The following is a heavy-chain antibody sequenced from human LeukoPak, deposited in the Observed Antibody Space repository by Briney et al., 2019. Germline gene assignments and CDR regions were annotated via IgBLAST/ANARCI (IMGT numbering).Heavy chain of an antibody. D-gene: IGHD3-10*01. CDR1: GGTFNSYS. V-gene: IGHV1-69*10. J-gene: IGHJ4*02. CDR3: ARGAPKYYFGSEGRNYFFDH. Sequence: EASVKVSCKTSGGTFNSYSLSWLRQAPGQRLEWLEGVIPILNVANYSQTFQDRVTITADTSTSVAYMELISLKPDDTAVYYCARGAPKYYFGSEGRNYFFDHWGQGTLVTVSS. CDR2: VIPILNVA.